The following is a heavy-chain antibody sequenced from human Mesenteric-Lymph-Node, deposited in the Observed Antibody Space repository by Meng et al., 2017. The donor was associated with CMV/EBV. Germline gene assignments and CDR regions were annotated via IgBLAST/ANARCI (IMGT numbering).Heavy chain of an antibody. CDR1: GFTFSSFW. Sequence: GESLKISCAASGFTFSSFWMHWVRQAPGKGLVWVSSINTDGRTTYYADSVKGRFTISRDNARNTLYVQMNSLRVEDTAVYYCARDVVRRLDSWGQGTLVTVSS. V-gene: IGHV3-74*01. J-gene: IGHJ5*01. CDR3: ARDVVRRLDS. D-gene: IGHD2-2*01. CDR2: INTDGRTT.